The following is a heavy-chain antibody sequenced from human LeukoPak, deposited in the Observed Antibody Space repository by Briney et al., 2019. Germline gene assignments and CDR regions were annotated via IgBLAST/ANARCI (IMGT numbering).Heavy chain of an antibody. J-gene: IGHJ4*02. D-gene: IGHD2-15*01. CDR2: ISWNSGSI. CDR1: GFTFDDYA. CDR3: AKDMKPYCSGGSCFAAPN. V-gene: IGHV3-9*01. Sequence: GRSLRLSCAASGFTFDDYAMHWVRQAPGKGLEWVSGISWNSGSIGYADSVKGRFTISRDNAKNSLYLQMNSLRAEDTALYYCAKDMKPYCSGGSCFAAPNWGQGTLVTVSS.